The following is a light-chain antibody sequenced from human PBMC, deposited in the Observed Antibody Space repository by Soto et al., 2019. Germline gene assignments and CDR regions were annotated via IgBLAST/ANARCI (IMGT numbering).Light chain of an antibody. V-gene: IGLV2-8*01. CDR3: SSYAGSNNFEV. CDR1: SSDVGGYNY. CDR2: EVS. Sequence: QSVLTQPPSVSGAPGQTVTISCTGTSSDVGGYNYVSWYQQHPGKAPKLMIYEVSKRPSGVPDLFSGSKSGNTASLTVSGLHAEDEADYYCSSYAGSNNFEVFGTGTNVTVL. J-gene: IGLJ1*01.